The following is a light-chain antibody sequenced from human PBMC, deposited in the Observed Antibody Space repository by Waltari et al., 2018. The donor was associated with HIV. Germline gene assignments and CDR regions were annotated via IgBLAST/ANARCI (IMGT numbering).Light chain of an antibody. CDR2: EVT. J-gene: IGLJ2*01. Sequence: QSALTQPPSASGSPGPSVTMSCTGTSSDIGGYNYVSWYQQHPGKAPKLSMTEVTKWPSGVPGRFSCSKSGNTPSLTVAVLQAEDEAHYYCSSYAPTNKFYVLFGGGTTLTVL. CDR3: SSYAPTNKFYVL. V-gene: IGLV2-8*01. CDR1: SSDIGGYNY.